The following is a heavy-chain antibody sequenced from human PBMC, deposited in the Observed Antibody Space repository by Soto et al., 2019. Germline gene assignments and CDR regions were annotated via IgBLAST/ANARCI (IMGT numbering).Heavy chain of an antibody. CDR1: GFRFVNDW. J-gene: IGHJ3*02. D-gene: IGHD3-16*01. CDR2: IYPHASDT. CDR3: ARSFGFDI. Sequence: GEFLMNSSMGFGFRFVNDWRALVRQKLGNGLEWMGVIYPHASDTKYSPSFEGKVIISADKSINAAYLQWNSLKASETGMYYCARSFGFDIWGQGIMVTVSS. V-gene: IGHV5-51*01.